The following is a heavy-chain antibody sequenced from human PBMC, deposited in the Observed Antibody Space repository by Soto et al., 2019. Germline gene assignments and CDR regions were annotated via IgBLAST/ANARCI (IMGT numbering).Heavy chain of an antibody. Sequence: PVESLKISGKGSGYSFSSYWIGWVRQMPGKGLEWMRIIYPGDSDTRYSPSFRGQVTSSADKSINTAYLQWSALKASATAISYWARREPAARADGGKGTLVPVS. CDR3: ARREPAARAD. J-gene: IGHJ4*02. CDR1: GYSFSSYW. V-gene: IGHV5-51*01. CDR2: IYPGDSDT. D-gene: IGHD6-25*01.